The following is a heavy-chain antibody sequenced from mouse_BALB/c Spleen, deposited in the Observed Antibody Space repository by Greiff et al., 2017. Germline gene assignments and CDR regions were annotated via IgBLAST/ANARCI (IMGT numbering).Heavy chain of an antibody. CDR2: ISSGGST. CDR3: ARGDPYYRFFYAMDY. D-gene: IGHD2-14*01. Sequence: EVKLEESGGGLVKPGGSLKLSCAASGFTFSSYAMSWVRQTPEKRLEWVASISSGGSTYYPDSVKGRFTISRDNARNILYLQMSSLRSEDTAMYYCARGDPYYRFFYAMDYWGQGTSVTVSS. V-gene: IGHV5-6-5*01. J-gene: IGHJ4*01. CDR1: GFTFSSYA.